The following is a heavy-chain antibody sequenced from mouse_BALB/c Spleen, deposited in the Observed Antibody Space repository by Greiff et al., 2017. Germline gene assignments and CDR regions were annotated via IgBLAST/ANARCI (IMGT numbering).Heavy chain of an antibody. D-gene: IGHD2-3*01. Sequence: EVMLVESGGGLVKPGGSLKLSCAASGFTFSDYYMYWVRQTPEKRLEWVATISDGGSYTYYPDSVKGRFTISRDNAKNNLYLQMSSLKSEDTAMYYCAKGAMMVTRAWFAYWGQGTLVTVSA. CDR1: GFTFSDYY. V-gene: IGHV5-4*02. J-gene: IGHJ3*01. CDR2: ISDGGSYT. CDR3: AKGAMMVTRAWFAY.